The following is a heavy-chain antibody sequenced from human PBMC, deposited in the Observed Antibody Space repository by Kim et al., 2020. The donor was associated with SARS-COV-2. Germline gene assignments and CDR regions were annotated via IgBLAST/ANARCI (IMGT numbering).Heavy chain of an antibody. J-gene: IGHJ4*02. CDR2: INTDTGNP. CDR1: GYTFPNNA. D-gene: IGHD3-16*02. Sequence: ASVKVSCKASGYTFPNNAISWVRQAPGQGLEWMGWINTDTGNPTYAQAFTGRFVFSLDTSVSTAFLQISSLKAEDTALYYCARVIWGSFRYTDYWGQGTLVTVSS. CDR3: ARVIWGSFRYTDY. V-gene: IGHV7-4-1*02.